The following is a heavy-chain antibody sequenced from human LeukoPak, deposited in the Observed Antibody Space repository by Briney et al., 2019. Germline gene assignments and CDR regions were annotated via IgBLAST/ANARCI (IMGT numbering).Heavy chain of an antibody. D-gene: IGHD2-2*01. J-gene: IGHJ4*02. Sequence: SETLSLTCTVSGGPISSGGYYWSWIRQHPGKGLEWIGYIHYSGNTYYNPSLKSRVTISVDTSKNQFSLKLSSVTAADTAVYHCASEYRSSTRCGVNSWGQGTLVTVSS. CDR3: ASEYRSSTRCGVNS. CDR2: IHYSGNT. V-gene: IGHV4-31*03. CDR1: GGPISSGGYY.